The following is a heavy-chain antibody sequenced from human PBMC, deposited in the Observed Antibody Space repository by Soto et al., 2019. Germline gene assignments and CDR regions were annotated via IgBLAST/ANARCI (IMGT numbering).Heavy chain of an antibody. V-gene: IGHV3-33*01. CDR1: GFTFSSYG. Sequence: QVQLVESGGGVVQPGRSLRLSCAASGFTFSSYGMHWVRQAPRKGLEWVAVIWYDGSNKYYADSVKGRFTISRDNSKNTLYLQMNSLRAEDTAVYYCARDECWGSNTSCQEFDYWGQGTLVTVSS. CDR3: ARDECWGSNTSCQEFDY. J-gene: IGHJ4*02. D-gene: IGHD2-2*01. CDR2: IWYDGSNK.